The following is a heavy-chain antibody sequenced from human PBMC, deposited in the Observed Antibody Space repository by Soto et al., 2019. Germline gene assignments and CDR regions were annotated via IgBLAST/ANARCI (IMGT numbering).Heavy chain of an antibody. CDR1: GFTFSSYG. J-gene: IGHJ5*02. CDR2: ISGNGIST. D-gene: IGHD3-10*01. CDR3: TRDAISMVRGTGNWFDP. Sequence: GGSLRLSCAASGFTFSSYGMHWVRQAPGKGLEWVSAISGNGISTYYADSVRGRFTISRDNSENTLFLQMNRLRADDTAVYYCTRDAISMVRGTGNWFDPWGQGTLVTVSS. V-gene: IGHV3-23*01.